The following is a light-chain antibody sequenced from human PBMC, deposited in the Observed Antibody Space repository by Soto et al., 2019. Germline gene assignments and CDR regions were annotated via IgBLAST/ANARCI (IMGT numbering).Light chain of an antibody. CDR2: AAS. CDR1: QSVLYSSNNETF. CDR3: QHYNSYSEA. V-gene: IGKV4-1*01. Sequence: DIVMTQSPDSLAVSLGERATINCRSSQSVLYSSNNETFLAWFQQKPGKVPKLLIYAASTLQSGVPSRFRGSGSGTHFTLTISSLQPDDFATYYCQHYNSYSEAFGQGTKVDIK. J-gene: IGKJ1*01.